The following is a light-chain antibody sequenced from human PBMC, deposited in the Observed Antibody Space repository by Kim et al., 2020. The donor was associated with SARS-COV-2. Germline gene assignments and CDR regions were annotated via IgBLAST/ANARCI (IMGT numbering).Light chain of an antibody. V-gene: IGKV3-11*01. CDR3: QQRGNWPLT. J-gene: IGKJ4*01. Sequence: WSPGERATRSCRASQSVSSYLAWYQQKPGQAPRLLIYDATNRATGIPARFSGSGSGTDFTLTISSLEPEDFAVYYCQQRGNWPLTFGGGTKVDIK. CDR1: QSVSSY. CDR2: DAT.